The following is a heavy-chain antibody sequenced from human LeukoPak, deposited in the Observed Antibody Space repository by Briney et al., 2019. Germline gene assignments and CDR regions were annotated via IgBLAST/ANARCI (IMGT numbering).Heavy chain of an antibody. J-gene: IGHJ6*02. D-gene: IGHD2-2*01. CDR2: IKQDGSEK. CDR1: GFTFSGYW. V-gene: IGHV3-7*01. Sequence: GGSLRLSCVASGFTFSGYWMTWVRQAPGKGLEWVANIKQDGSEKYYVDSVKGRFTISRDNAKNSLYLQMNSLRAEDTAVYYCARDRDIVVNGMDVWGQGTTVTVSS. CDR3: ARDRDIVVNGMDV.